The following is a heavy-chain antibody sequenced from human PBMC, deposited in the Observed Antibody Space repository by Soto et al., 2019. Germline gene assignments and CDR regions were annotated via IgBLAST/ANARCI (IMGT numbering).Heavy chain of an antibody. J-gene: IGHJ3*01. Sequence: ASVKVSCKASGYTFTSYYIHWVRQAPGHGPEWMGMISPSSGGTDYAQKFQGRVTMTRETSTSTVYMELSSLRSEDAAVYYCTXSIITTAGTDAFDLWGQGTLVTVSS. CDR1: GYTFTSYY. CDR2: ISPSSGGT. D-gene: IGHD6-13*01. CDR3: TXSIITTAGTDAFDL. V-gene: IGHV1-46*03.